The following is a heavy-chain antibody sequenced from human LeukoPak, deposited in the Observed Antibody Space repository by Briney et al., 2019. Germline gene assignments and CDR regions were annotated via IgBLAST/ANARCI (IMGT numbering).Heavy chain of an antibody. CDR3: ARDLPHCINTDCPGSWFDP. CDR1: GVSISSFY. V-gene: IGHV4-59*01. Sequence: PSETLSLTCTVSGVSISSFYWSWLRQTPGKGLEWIGYIYYGGNTRYNPSLKSRVTISIDTSKNQFSLRLNSVTAADTAVYYCARDLPHCINTDCPGSWFDPWGQGTLDTVSS. CDR2: IYYGGNT. J-gene: IGHJ5*02. D-gene: IGHD2-2*01.